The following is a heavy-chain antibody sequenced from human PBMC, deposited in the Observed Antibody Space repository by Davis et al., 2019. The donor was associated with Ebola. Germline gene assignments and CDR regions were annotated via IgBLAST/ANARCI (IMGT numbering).Heavy chain of an antibody. CDR2: IKQDGSEK. Sequence: GESLKISCAASGFTFSSYSMNWVRQAPGKGLEWVANIKQDGSEKYYVDSVKGRFTISRDNAKNSLYLQMNSLRAEDTAVYYCARVKGDYDFWSGYYYYYYYGMDVWGQGTTVTVSS. J-gene: IGHJ6*02. CDR1: GFTFSSYS. CDR3: ARVKGDYDFWSGYYYYYYYGMDV. V-gene: IGHV3-7*03. D-gene: IGHD3-3*01.